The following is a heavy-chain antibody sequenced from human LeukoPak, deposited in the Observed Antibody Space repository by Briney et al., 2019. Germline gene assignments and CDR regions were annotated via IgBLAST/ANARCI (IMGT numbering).Heavy chain of an antibody. D-gene: IGHD1-26*01. CDR3: VRDRVGPDY. Sequence: PGGSLRLSCAASGFTFSSAWMHWVRQAPGTGLVLVSRITDDATTTYADSVRGRFTISRDNAKNILYLQMNSLRAEDTAVYYCVRDRVGPDYWGQGTLVTVSS. CDR1: GFTFSSAW. V-gene: IGHV3-74*03. J-gene: IGHJ4*02. CDR2: ITDDATT.